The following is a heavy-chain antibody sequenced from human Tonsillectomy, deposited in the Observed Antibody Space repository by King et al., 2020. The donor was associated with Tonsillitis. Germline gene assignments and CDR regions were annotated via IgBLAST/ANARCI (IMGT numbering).Heavy chain of an antibody. CDR3: AKVKEFGGSGSYWYYGMDV. Sequence: VQLVESGGGLVQPGRSLRLSCAASGFTFDDYAMHWVRQAPGKGLEWVSGISWNSGSIGYADSVKGRFTISRDNAKNSLYLQMNSLRAEDTALYYCAKVKEFGGSGSYWYYGMDVWGQGTTVTVSS. CDR2: ISWNSGSI. D-gene: IGHD3-16*01. CDR1: GFTFDDYA. V-gene: IGHV3-9*01. J-gene: IGHJ6*02.